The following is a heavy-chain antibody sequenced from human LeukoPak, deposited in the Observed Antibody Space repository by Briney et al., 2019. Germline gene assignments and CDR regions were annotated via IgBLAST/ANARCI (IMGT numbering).Heavy chain of an antibody. CDR1: GDSISSGDYY. CDR3: ARDRYYYDSSGYYLLDY. CDR2: ISSSGST. D-gene: IGHD3-22*01. Sequence: PSETLSLTCTVSGDSISSGDYYWSWIRQPAGKGLEWIGRISSSGSTNYNPSLKSRVTISVDTSKNQFSLKLSSVTAADTAVYYCARDRYYYDSSGYYLLDYWGQGTLVTVSS. V-gene: IGHV4-61*02. J-gene: IGHJ4*02.